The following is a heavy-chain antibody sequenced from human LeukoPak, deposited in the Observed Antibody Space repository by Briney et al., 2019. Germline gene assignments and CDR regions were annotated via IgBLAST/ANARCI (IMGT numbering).Heavy chain of an antibody. D-gene: IGHD1-26*01. Sequence: GGSLRLSCAASGFTFSSYEMNWVRQAPGKGLEWVSYISSSGSTIYYADSVKGRFTISRDNAKNSLYLQMNSLRAEDTAVYYCAGGEWELLALDYWGQGTLVTVSS. CDR3: AGGEWELLALDY. V-gene: IGHV3-48*03. CDR2: ISSSGSTI. J-gene: IGHJ4*02. CDR1: GFTFSSYE.